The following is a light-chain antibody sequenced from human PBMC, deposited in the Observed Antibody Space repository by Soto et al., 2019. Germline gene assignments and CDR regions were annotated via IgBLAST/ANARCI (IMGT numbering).Light chain of an antibody. CDR3: SSYAGSNNFVV. Sequence: QSVLTQPPSASGSLGQSVTISCTGSSSDVGTYNYVSWYQQYPGKAPKLMIYEVTKRPSGVPDRFSGSESGNTASLTVSGLQADDEADYYCSSYAGSNNFVVFGGGTKLTVL. CDR1: SSDVGTYNY. CDR2: EVT. J-gene: IGLJ2*01. V-gene: IGLV2-8*01.